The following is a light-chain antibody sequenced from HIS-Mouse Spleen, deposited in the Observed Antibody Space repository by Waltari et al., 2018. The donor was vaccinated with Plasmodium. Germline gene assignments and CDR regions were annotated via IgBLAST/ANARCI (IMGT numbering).Light chain of an antibody. V-gene: IGLV1-44*01. CDR1: ISSLGSNT. Sequence: QSVLTQPPSASGTPGQRVTISCSGSISSLGSNTVHWYQQHPETAPKLLIYSNKQRPSGVPDRFSGSKSGTSASLAISGLQSEDEADYYCAAWDDSLNGVVFAGGTKLTVL. CDR3: AAWDDSLNGVV. CDR2: SNK. J-gene: IGLJ2*01.